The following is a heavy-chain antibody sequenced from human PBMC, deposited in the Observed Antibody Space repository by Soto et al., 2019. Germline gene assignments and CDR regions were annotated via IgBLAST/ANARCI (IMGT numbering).Heavy chain of an antibody. J-gene: IGHJ3*02. CDR1: GFPFSSYA. CDR2: ISGSGGRT. D-gene: IGHD3-16*01. Sequence: GGSLRLSGVASGFPFSSYAMSWVRQTPGKGPEWVSGISGSGGRTYYADSVKGRFTISRDNSNNTLSLQMHILRVEDTAVYFCAKGGYYSLFDIWGQGTMVTVSS. CDR3: AKGGYYSLFDI. V-gene: IGHV3-23*01.